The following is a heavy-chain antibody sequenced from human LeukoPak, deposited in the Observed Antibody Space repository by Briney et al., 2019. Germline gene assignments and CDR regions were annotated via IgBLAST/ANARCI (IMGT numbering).Heavy chain of an antibody. CDR3: ARAVRSSSWYGRYFDY. D-gene: IGHD6-13*01. CDR1: GGSFSGYY. V-gene: IGHV4-34*01. J-gene: IGHJ4*02. CDR2: INHSGST. Sequence: SETLSLTCAVYGGSFSGYYWSWISQPPGKGLEWIGEINHSGSTNYNPSLKSRVTISVDTSKNQFSLKLSSVTAADTAVHYCARAVRSSSWYGRYFDYWGQGTLVTVSS.